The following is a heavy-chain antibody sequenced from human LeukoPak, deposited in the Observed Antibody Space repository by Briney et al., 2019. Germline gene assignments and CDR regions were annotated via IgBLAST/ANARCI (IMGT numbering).Heavy chain of an antibody. CDR3: ARAPDSSGYYPNWFDP. Sequence: SHTLSLTCTVSGGSIRSGGYYWSSIRQHPGKGLEWIGFIYYTGYTYYNPSLKSRVSILIDTSTNQFSLKLNSVTAADTAVYYCARAPDSSGYYPNWFDPWGQGTLVTVSS. CDR1: GGSIRSGGYY. J-gene: IGHJ5*02. CDR2: IYYTGYT. D-gene: IGHD3-22*01. V-gene: IGHV4-31*03.